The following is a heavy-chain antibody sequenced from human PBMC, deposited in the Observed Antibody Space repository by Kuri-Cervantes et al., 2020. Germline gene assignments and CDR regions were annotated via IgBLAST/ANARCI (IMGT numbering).Heavy chain of an antibody. J-gene: IGHJ3*02. Sequence: GGSLRLSCAASGFTFSSYSMNWVRQAPGKGLEWVSSISSSSSYIYYADSVKGRFTISRDNAKNSLYLQMNSLRAEDTAVYHCTKEGGDVGAFDIWGQGTTVTVSS. CDR3: TKEGGDVGAFDI. CDR1: GFTFSSYS. CDR2: ISSSSSYI. D-gene: IGHD1-26*01. V-gene: IGHV3-21*01.